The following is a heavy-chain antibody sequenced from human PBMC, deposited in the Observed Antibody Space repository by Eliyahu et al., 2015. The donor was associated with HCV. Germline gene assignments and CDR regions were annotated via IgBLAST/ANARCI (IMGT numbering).Heavy chain of an antibody. CDR2: ISSSSSTI. V-gene: IGHV3-48*02. CDR1: GFTFSSYS. CDR3: ARDLLVEDQLPYFDY. Sequence: EVQLVESGGGLVQPGGSLRLSCAASGFTFSSYSMNWVRQAPGKGLEWVSYISSSSSTIYYADSVKGRFTISRDNAKNSLYLQMNSLRDEDTAVYYCARDLLVEDQLPYFDYWGQGTLVTVSS. J-gene: IGHJ4*02. D-gene: IGHD2-2*01.